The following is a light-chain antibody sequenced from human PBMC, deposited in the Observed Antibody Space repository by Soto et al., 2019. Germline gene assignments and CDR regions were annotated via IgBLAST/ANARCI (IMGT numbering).Light chain of an antibody. V-gene: IGKV3-20*01. CDR2: GAS. CDR1: QSVSSSY. J-gene: IGKJ1*01. Sequence: LTHSQCTVSWTNGERATLSCRASQSVSSSYLAWYQQKPGQAPRIVIYGASSRATGITDRFSGSGGTTDLTVAISFIQPADYGACECQQYRTFIPRTFGPGAKVDI. CDR3: QQYRTFIPRT.